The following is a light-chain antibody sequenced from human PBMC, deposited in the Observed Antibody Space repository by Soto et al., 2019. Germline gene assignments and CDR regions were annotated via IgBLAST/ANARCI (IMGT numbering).Light chain of an antibody. J-gene: IGKJ1*01. CDR1: QSISSW. CDR2: KAS. CDR3: QHYNTYPWT. Sequence: DIQMTQSPNTLSASVGDRVTVTCRASQSISSWLAWYQQKAGKAPKLLIYKASALESGVPSRFSGSGSGTEFTLTISSLEPGDFATYYCQHYNTYPWTFCQGTKVDIK. V-gene: IGKV1-5*03.